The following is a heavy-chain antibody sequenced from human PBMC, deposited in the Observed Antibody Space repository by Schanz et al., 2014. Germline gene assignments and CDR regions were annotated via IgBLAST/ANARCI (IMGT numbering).Heavy chain of an antibody. CDR2: MSYDGSIK. CDR3: ARDGDRFYHNYYMDV. CDR1: GFTLSSYW. Sequence: VKLVESGGGAVRPGGSLRLSCAASGFTLSSYWMHWVRQAPGKGLEWVAAMSYDGSIKYYGDSVKGRFTISRDNSKNTLYLHMNTLRSEDTAVYYCARDGDRFYHNYYMDVWGKGTTVTVSS. D-gene: IGHD4-17*01. J-gene: IGHJ6*03. V-gene: IGHV3-30*03.